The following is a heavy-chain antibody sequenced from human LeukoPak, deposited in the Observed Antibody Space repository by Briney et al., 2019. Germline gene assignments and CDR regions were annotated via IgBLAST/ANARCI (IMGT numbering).Heavy chain of an antibody. D-gene: IGHD1-26*01. CDR1: GGSITSGDYY. Sequence: KTSETLSLTCTVSGGSITSGDYYWSWLRQRPGKGLVWIAYMYYSGSTYYNPSLKSRVTMSADTSKTQFSLNLTSVSAADTAVYYCARVSWDINYVDFWRRGTLVTVSS. J-gene: IGHJ4*02. CDR3: ARVSWDINYVDF. V-gene: IGHV4-30-4*01. CDR2: MYYSGST.